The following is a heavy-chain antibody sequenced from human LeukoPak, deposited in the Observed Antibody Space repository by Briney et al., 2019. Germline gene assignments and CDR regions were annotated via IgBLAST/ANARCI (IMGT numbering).Heavy chain of an antibody. CDR3: AREDCTIGAVCSSLLDH. Sequence: EGSLRLSCAASGLTFSSDWMHWARQVPGKGLVWVSRINSDASTINYADSVKGRFTISRDNAKNTLYLQMNNLRAEDTAVYYCAREDCTIGAVCSSLLDHWGRGTLVTVSS. CDR1: GLTFSSDW. CDR2: INSDASTI. J-gene: IGHJ4*02. D-gene: IGHD2-8*01. V-gene: IGHV3-74*01.